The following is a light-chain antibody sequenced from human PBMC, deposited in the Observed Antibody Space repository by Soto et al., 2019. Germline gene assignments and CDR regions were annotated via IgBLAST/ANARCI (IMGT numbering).Light chain of an antibody. CDR2: SIN. Sequence: QSVLTQPPSASAPPGQRVTISCSGSSSNIGTNYVYWYQQLPGTAPRLLIYSINQRPSGVPDRFSGSKSGTSASLAISGLQSEDEADYYCAVWDGSLSGRVFGGGTQLTVL. CDR3: AVWDGSLSGRV. CDR1: SSNIGTNY. V-gene: IGLV1-47*02. J-gene: IGLJ7*01.